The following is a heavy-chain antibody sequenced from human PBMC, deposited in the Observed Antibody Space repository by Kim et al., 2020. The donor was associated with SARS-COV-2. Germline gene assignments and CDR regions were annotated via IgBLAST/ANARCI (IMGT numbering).Heavy chain of an antibody. CDR3: AKSGDIVVVPAHGMDV. J-gene: IGHJ6*02. V-gene: IGHV3-23*01. D-gene: IGHD2-2*01. CDR2: ISGSGGST. CDR1: GFTFSSYA. Sequence: GGSLRLSCAASGFTFSSYAMSWVRQAPGKGLEWVSAISGSGGSTYYADSVKGRFTISRDNSKNTLYLQMNSLRAEDTAVYYCAKSGDIVVVPAHGMDVWGQGTPVTVSS.